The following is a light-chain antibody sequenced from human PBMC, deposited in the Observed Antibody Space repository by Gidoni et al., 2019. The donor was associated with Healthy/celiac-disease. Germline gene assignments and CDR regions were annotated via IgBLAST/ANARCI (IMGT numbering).Light chain of an antibody. CDR1: QSISSW. V-gene: IGKV1-5*03. CDR2: KAS. J-gene: IGKJ1*01. CDR3: QQYNSYPWT. Sequence: IQMTQSPSTLSASVGDRVTITCRASQSISSWLAWYQQKPGKAPKLLIYKASSLESGVPSRFSGSGSGTEFTLTISSMKPDDFATYYGQQYNSYPWTFGQGTKVEIK.